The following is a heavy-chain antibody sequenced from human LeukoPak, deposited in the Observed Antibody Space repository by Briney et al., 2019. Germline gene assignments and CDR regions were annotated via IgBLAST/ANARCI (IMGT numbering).Heavy chain of an antibody. CDR2: IKQDGSEK. D-gene: IGHD3-22*01. CDR1: GFTFSSYW. CDR3: ARDLWRYYYDSSGYPGFDI. J-gene: IGHJ3*02. V-gene: IGHV3-7*01. Sequence: GGSLRLSCAASGFTFSSYWMSWVRQAPGKGLEWVANIKQDGSEKYYVDSVKGRFTISRDNAKNSLYLQMNSLRAEDTAVYYCARDLWRYYYDSSGYPGFDIWGQGTMVTVSS.